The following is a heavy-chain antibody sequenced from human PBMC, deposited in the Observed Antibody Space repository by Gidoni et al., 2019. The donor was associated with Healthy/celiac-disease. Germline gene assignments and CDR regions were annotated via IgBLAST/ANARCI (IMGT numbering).Heavy chain of an antibody. CDR2: ISGSGGST. CDR3: AKQATYYYGSGSLFGDY. J-gene: IGHJ4*02. Sequence: EVQLLESGGGLVQPGGSLRLSCAASGFTFSRYAMSWVRQAPGKGLGWVAAISGSGGSTYYADSVKGRFTISRDNSKNTLYLQMNSLRAEDTAVYYCAKQATYYYGSGSLFGDYWGQGTLVTVSS. V-gene: IGHV3-23*01. CDR1: GFTFSRYA. D-gene: IGHD3-10*01.